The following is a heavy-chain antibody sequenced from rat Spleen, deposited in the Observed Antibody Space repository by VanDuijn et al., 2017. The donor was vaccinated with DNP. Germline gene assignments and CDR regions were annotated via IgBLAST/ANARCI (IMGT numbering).Heavy chain of an antibody. D-gene: IGHD4-3*01. CDR1: GFSLTNYH. V-gene: IGHV2-27*01. CDR3: ARDLIIRDTTSAMDA. J-gene: IGHJ4*01. CDR2: IQSGGNT. Sequence: QVQLEESGPGLVQPSQTLSLTCTVSGFSLTNYHVHWVRQPPGKGLEWMGRIQSGGNTDYNSALKSRLSFSKATSKSQVFLKLNSLQTEDTATYYCARDLIIRDTTSAMDAWGPGTSVTVSS.